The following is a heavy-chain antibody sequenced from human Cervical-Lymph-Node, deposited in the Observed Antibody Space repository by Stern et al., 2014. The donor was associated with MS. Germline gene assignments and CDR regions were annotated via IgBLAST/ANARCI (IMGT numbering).Heavy chain of an antibody. CDR3: ARHYDSTGYGRENWFDP. J-gene: IGHJ5*02. V-gene: IGHV4-59*01. CDR1: GVSIRDYY. Sequence: QVQLQESGPGLVKPSETLSLTCTVSGVSIRDYYWSWIRQPPGKGLQWIGYIYNSGGTKYNPSLKSRFTISIDTSTKEFSLKLRSVTAADTAVYYCARHYDSTGYGRENWFDPWGQGTLVTVSS. CDR2: IYNSGGT. D-gene: IGHD3-22*01.